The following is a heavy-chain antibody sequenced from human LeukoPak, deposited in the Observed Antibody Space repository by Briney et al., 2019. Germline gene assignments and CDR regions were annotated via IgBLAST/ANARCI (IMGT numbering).Heavy chain of an antibody. Sequence: PSETLSLTCTVSGGSVSSGSYYWSWIRQPPGKGLEWIGYIYYSGSTNYNPSLKSRVTISVDTSKNQFSLKLSSVTAADTAVYYCARRSGWYGKFDYWGQGTLVTVSS. D-gene: IGHD6-19*01. V-gene: IGHV4-61*01. CDR2: IYYSGST. J-gene: IGHJ4*02. CDR3: ARRSGWYGKFDY. CDR1: GGSVSSGSYY.